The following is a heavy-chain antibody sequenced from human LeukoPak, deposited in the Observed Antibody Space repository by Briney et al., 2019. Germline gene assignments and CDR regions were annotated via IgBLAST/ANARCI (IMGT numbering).Heavy chain of an antibody. D-gene: IGHD1-1*01. CDR1: GFTFGDYA. CDR2: IRSKAYGGTT. CDR3: TRVQEYNWKPFDY. J-gene: IGHJ4*02. Sequence: QPGRSLRLSCTASGFTFGDYAMSWVRQAPGKGLEWVGFIRSKAYGGTTEYAASVKGRFTISRDDSKSIAYPQMNSLKTEDTAVYYCTRVQEYNWKPFDYWGQGTLVTVSS. V-gene: IGHV3-49*04.